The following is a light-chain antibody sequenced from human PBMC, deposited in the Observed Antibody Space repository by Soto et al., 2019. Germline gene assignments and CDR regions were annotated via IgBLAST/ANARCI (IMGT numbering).Light chain of an antibody. CDR2: DSS. J-gene: IGKJ3*01. Sequence: VMTQSPATLSVSPGEGATLSCWASQSVGRSLAWYQQKPGQAPRLLMFDSSTRATGIPAKFSGSGSGTEFTLTISSLQSEDFAIYYCQQYDDWPLTFGPGTKLDI. V-gene: IGKV3-15*01. CDR1: QSVGRS. CDR3: QQYDDWPLT.